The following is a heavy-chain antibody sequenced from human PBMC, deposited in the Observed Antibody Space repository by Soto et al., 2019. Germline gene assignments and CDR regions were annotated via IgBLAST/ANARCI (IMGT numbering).Heavy chain of an antibody. CDR3: AKDPLTGTQGSNYFDY. CDR2: ISGSGGST. Sequence: PGGSLRLSCAASGFTFSSYAMSWVRQAPGKGLEWVSAISGSGGSTYYADSVKGRFTISRDNSKNTLYLQMNSLRAEDTAVYYCAKDPLTGTQGSNYFDYWGQGTLVTVST. V-gene: IGHV3-23*01. D-gene: IGHD1-7*01. J-gene: IGHJ4*02. CDR1: GFTFSSYA.